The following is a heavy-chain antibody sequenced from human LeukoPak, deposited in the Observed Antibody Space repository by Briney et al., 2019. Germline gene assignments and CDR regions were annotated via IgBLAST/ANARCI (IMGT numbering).Heavy chain of an antibody. D-gene: IGHD3-22*01. V-gene: IGHV4-39*07. CDR3: ASITMIVVVVDAFDI. CDR1: GGSISSSSYY. J-gene: IGHJ3*02. Sequence: SETLSLTCTVSGGSISSSSYYWGWIRQPPGKGLEWIGSIYHSGSTYYNPSLKSRVTISVDTSKNQFSLKLSSVTAADTAVYYCASITMIVVVVDAFDIWGQGTMVTVSS. CDR2: IYHSGST.